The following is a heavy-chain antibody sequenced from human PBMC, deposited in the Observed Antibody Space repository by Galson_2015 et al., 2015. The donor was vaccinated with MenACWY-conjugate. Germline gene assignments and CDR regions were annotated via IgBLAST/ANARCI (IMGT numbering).Heavy chain of an antibody. V-gene: IGHV5-51*01. Sequence: QSGAEVKKSGESLKISCQGSGYSFTTYWIAWVRQMPGTGLEWMGLISPGDSNTRYSPSFQGQVTISADKSISTAYLQWSSLKASDTAMYYCARHPPGGRGMDVWGQGTTVTVSS. CDR1: GYSFTTYW. CDR3: ARHPPGGRGMDV. J-gene: IGHJ6*02. CDR2: ISPGDSNT. D-gene: IGHD1-26*01.